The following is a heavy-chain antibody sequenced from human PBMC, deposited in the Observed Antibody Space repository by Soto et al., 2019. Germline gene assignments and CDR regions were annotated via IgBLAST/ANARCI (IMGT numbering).Heavy chain of an antibody. V-gene: IGHV4-4*02. CDR1: GGSISSSNW. J-gene: IGHJ6*02. CDR2: IYHSGST. CDR3: ARDRVGGVVVAAWGTYYYYGMDV. D-gene: IGHD2-15*01. Sequence: PSETLSLTCAVSGGSISSSNWWSWVRQPPGKGLEWIGEIYHSGSTNYNPSLKSRVTISVDKSKNQFSLKLSSVTAADTAVYYCARDRVGGVVVAAWGTYYYYGMDVWGQGTTVTVSS.